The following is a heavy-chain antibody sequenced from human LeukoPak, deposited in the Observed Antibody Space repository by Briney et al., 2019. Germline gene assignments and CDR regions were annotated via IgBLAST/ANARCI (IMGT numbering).Heavy chain of an antibody. CDR2: MNPNSGNT. CDR1: GYTFTSYD. Sequence: GASVKVSCKASGYTFTSYDINWVRQATGQGLEWMGWMNPNSGNTGYAQKFQGRVTMTRNTSTSTAYMELSSLRSEDTAVYYCARVLSSIPSRPFDYWGQGTLVTVSS. V-gene: IGHV1-8*01. J-gene: IGHJ4*02. D-gene: IGHD6-6*01. CDR3: ARVLSSIPSRPFDY.